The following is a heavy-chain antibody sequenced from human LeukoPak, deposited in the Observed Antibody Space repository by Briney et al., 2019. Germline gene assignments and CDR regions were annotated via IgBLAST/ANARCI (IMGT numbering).Heavy chain of an antibody. V-gene: IGHV3-53*01. CDR2: IYSGGST. Sequence: PGGSLRLSCAASGFTVSSNCMSWVRQAPGKGLEWVSVIYSGGSTYYADSVKGRFTNSRDNSKNTLYLQMNSLRAEDTAVYYCARHNDFWSGYDYWGQGTLVTVSS. J-gene: IGHJ4*02. CDR1: GFTVSSNC. CDR3: ARHNDFWSGYDY. D-gene: IGHD3-3*01.